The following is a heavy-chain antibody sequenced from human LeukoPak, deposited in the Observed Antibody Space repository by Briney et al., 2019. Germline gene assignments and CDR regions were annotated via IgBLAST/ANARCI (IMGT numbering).Heavy chain of an antibody. D-gene: IGHD5-24*01. CDR2: IYYSGST. CDR3: ARRPRWLQSSFDY. V-gene: IGHV4-39*01. Sequence: SETLSLTCTVSGGSISSSSYYWGWIRQPPGKGLERIGSIYYSGSTYYNPSLKSRVTISVDTSKNQFSLKLSSVTAADTAVYYCARRPRWLQSSFDYWGQGTLVTVSS. J-gene: IGHJ4*02. CDR1: GGSISSSSYY.